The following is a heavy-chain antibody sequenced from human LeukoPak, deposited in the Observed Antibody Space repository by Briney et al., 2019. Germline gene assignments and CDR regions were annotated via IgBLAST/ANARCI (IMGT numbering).Heavy chain of an antibody. J-gene: IGHJ5*02. Sequence: PSETLSLTCTVSGGSISSYYWNWIRQPPGKGLQWIGYIYYSGTTNYNPSLKTRVTISVDTSKNQFSLKLSSVTAADTAVYYCARESTAGWLDPWGQGTLVTVSS. CDR1: GGSISSYY. CDR2: IYYSGTT. V-gene: IGHV4-59*01. CDR3: ARESTAGWLDP.